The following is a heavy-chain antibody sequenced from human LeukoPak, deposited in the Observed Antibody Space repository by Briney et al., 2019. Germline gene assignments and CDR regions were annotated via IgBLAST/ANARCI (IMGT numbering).Heavy chain of an antibody. CDR3: TVRVFGSGSLFDY. CDR2: INHSGST. CDR1: GGSFSGYY. D-gene: IGHD3-3*01. J-gene: IGHJ4*02. V-gene: IGHV4-34*01. Sequence: SETLSLTCAVYGGSFSGYYWSWIRQPPGKGLEWIGEINHSGSTNYNPSLKSRVTISVDTSKNQFSLKLSSVTAADTAVYYGTVRVFGSGSLFDYWGQGTLVTVSS.